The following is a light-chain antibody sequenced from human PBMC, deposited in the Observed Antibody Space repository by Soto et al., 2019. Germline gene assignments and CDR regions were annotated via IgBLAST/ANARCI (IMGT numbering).Light chain of an antibody. J-gene: IGKJ2*01. CDR1: QSVLYSSNNKNY. CDR2: WAS. Sequence: DIVMTQSPDSLAVSLGERATINCKSSQSVLYSSNNKNYLAWYQQNPGQPPKLLIYWASTRESGVPDRFSGSGSGTEVTLTISSMQAEDVAVYYCQQYYSTPPTFGQGTKLEIK. CDR3: QQYYSTPPT. V-gene: IGKV4-1*01.